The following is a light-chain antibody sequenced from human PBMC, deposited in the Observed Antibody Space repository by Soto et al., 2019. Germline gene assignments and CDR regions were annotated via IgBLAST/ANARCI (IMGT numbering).Light chain of an antibody. V-gene: IGKV3-20*01. CDR3: QQYGSSPWT. Sequence: EIVLTQSPGTLSLSPGERASLSCRASQSVNRRPLTWYQQKPGQAPRLLIYDASSRASGIPDRFSGSGSGTDFTLTTSRLEPEDFAVYYCQQYGSSPWTFGKGTKVDI. CDR1: QSVNRRP. J-gene: IGKJ1*01. CDR2: DAS.